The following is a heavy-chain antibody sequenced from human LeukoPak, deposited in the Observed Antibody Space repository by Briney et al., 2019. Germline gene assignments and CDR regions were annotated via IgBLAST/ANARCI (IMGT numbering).Heavy chain of an antibody. CDR2: TWTDGDNK. Sequence: GGSLRLSCAASGFTFRRYGMHWVRQAPGKGLEWVAVTWTDGDNKYYAESVKGRFTISRDDSENTLYLQMNSLRVEDTAVYFCVRDQVPAHGWFDPWGQGILVTVSS. CDR3: VRDQVPAHGWFDP. V-gene: IGHV3-33*01. CDR1: GFTFRRYG. J-gene: IGHJ5*02.